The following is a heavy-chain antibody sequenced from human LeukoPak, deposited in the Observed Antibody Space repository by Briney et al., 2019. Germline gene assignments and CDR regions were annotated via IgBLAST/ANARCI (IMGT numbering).Heavy chain of an antibody. D-gene: IGHD6-13*01. Sequence: ASVKVSCKVSGYTPTELSMHWVRQAPGKGLEWMGGFDPEDGETIYAQKFQGRVTMTEDTSTDTAYMELSSLRSEDTAVYYCARDWLYSSRPYYFDYWGQGTLVTVSS. V-gene: IGHV1-24*01. CDR1: GYTPTELS. J-gene: IGHJ4*02. CDR2: FDPEDGET. CDR3: ARDWLYSSRPYYFDY.